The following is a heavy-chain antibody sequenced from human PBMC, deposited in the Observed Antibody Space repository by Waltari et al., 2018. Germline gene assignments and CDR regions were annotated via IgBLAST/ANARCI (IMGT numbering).Heavy chain of an antibody. D-gene: IGHD3-9*01. CDR3: ARGDDILTGDYKGLDY. Sequence: QVQLVQSGAEVKKPGASVKVYCKASGYTFTSYGISWVRQAPGQGLEWMGWISGYNGDTNFAQNLQGRVTMTTDTSTRTAYMELKSLRSDDTAVYYCARGDDILTGDYKGLDYWGQGTLVTVSS. J-gene: IGHJ4*02. CDR1: GYTFTSYG. CDR2: ISGYNGDT. V-gene: IGHV1-18*01.